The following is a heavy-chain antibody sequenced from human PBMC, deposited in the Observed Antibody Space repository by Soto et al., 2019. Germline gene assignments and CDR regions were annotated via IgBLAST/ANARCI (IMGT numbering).Heavy chain of an antibody. D-gene: IGHD1-1*01. CDR2: TYYRSKWYN. J-gene: IGHJ3*02. CDR3: ARGINSCIDI. Sequence: QTLSLTCVISGDSVSSNTVAWNWIRQSPSRGLEWLGRTYYRSKWYNNYAVSVKSRTTINADTSKNQFSLQLASVTPEDTAVYYCARGINSCIDIWGQGTMVTVSS. CDR1: GDSVSSNTVA. V-gene: IGHV6-1*01.